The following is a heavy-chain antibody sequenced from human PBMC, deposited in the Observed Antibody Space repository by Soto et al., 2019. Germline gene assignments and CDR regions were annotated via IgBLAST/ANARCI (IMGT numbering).Heavy chain of an antibody. J-gene: IGHJ6*03. Sequence: GESLKISCKGSGYSFTSYWIGWVRQMPGKGLEWMGIIYPGDSDTRYSPSFQGQVTISADKSISTAYLQWSSLKASDTAMYYCARRGSGGNDRYYYYYMDVWGKGTTVTVSS. CDR3: ARRGSGGNDRYYYYYMDV. CDR2: IYPGDSDT. V-gene: IGHV5-51*01. D-gene: IGHD2-15*01. CDR1: GYSFTSYW.